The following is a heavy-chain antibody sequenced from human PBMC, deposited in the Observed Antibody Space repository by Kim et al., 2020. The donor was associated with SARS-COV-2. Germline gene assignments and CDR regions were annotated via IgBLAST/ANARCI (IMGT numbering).Heavy chain of an antibody. J-gene: IGHJ6*02. CDR3: ARGSSYYYYGMDV. V-gene: IGHV3-53*01. Sequence: YADSVKGRFTISRDNSKNTLYLQMNSLRAEDTAVYYCARGSSYYYYGMDVWGQGTTVTVSS.